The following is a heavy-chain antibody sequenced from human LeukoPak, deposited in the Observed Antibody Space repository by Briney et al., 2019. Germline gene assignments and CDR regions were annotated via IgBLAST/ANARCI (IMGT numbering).Heavy chain of an antibody. CDR2: IKSKTDGGTT. Sequence: GGSLRLSCAASGFTFSSYAMSWVRQAPGKGLEWVGRIKSKTDGGTTDYAAPVKGRFTISRDDSKNTLYLQMNSLKTEDTAVYYCTTGRGLSGIYVGYWGQGTLVTVSS. CDR1: GFTFSSYA. J-gene: IGHJ4*02. CDR3: TTGRGLSGIYVGY. V-gene: IGHV3-15*01. D-gene: IGHD1-14*01.